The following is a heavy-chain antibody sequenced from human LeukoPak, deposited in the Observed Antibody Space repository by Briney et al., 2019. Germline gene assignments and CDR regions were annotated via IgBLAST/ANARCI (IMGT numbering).Heavy chain of an antibody. J-gene: IGHJ3*02. V-gene: IGHV1-2*02. CDR3: ARGGRIKIFGEVIRTVKDDAFDI. Sequence: ASVKVSCKASGYTFTGYYMHWVRQAPGQGLEWMGWINPNSGGTNYAQKFQGRVTMTRDTSISTAYMEVSGLRSEDVAVYYCARGGRIKIFGEVIRTVKDDAFDIWGQGTMVTVSS. D-gene: IGHD3-3*01. CDR1: GYTFTGYY. CDR2: INPNSGGT.